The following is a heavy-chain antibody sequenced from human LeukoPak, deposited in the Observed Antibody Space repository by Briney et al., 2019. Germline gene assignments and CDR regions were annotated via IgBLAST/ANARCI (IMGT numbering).Heavy chain of an antibody. D-gene: IGHD3-10*01. CDR1: GYTFTGYY. CDR2: INPSGGST. V-gene: IGHV1-46*01. J-gene: IGHJ6*03. CDR3: ARDRGFRGQYYYYMDV. Sequence: ASVKVSCKASGYTFTGYYMHWVRQAPGQGLEWMGIINPSGGSTSYAQKFQGRVTMTRDTSTSTVYMELSSLRSEDTAVYYCARDRGFRGQYYYYMDVWGKGTTVTISS.